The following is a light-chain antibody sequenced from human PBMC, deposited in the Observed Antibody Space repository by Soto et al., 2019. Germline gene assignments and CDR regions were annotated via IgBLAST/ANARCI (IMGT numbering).Light chain of an antibody. V-gene: IGKV3-20*01. CDR3: QQYGGSPRT. CDR2: AAS. Sequence: EIVLTQSPGTLSLSPGERATLSCGTSQSVNSNYLAWYQQLPGQAPRLLIYAASSRATGIPDRFSGSGSGTDFTLTISRLEPEDFAVYYCQQYGGSPRTFGQGTKVEIK. J-gene: IGKJ1*01. CDR1: QSVNSNY.